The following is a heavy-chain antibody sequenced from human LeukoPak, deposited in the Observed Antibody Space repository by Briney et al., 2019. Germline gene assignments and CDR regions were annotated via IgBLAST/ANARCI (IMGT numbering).Heavy chain of an antibody. D-gene: IGHD3-10*01. CDR3: ARGDPGLRGVVDEIDP. J-gene: IGHJ5*02. CDR2: INPNSGGT. Sequence: ASVKVSCKASGYTFTDYYMHWVRQAPGQGLEWMGWINPNSGGTNYAQKFQGRVTMTRDTSISTAYMELSRLRSDDTAVYYCARGDPGLRGVVDEIDPWGQGILVTVSS. CDR1: GYTFTDYY. V-gene: IGHV1-2*02.